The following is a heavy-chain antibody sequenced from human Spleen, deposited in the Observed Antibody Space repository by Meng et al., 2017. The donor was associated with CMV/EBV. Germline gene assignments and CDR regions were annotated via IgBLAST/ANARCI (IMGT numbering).Heavy chain of an antibody. CDR1: FSSSA. CDR2: ITFDGSND. CDR3: ARDNPRWLRFLEWPGDFDS. D-gene: IGHD3-3*01. Sequence: FSSSAFHGVGQAPGKGLEWVDVITFDGSNDDYADSVRGRFTISRDNSKNTLFLQMNSLTAEDTAVYYCARDNPRWLRFLEWPGDFDSWGQGTLVTVSS. J-gene: IGHJ4*02. V-gene: IGHV3-30*03.